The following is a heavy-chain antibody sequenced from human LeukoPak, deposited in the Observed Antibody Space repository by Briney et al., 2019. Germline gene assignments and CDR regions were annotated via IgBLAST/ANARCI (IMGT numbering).Heavy chain of an antibody. CDR3: ASTSSGPVGY. Sequence: LETLSLTCTVSGGSISSYYWSWIRQPPGKVLEWIGYIYYSGSTNYNPSLRSRVTISVDTSKKQFSLKLSSVTAADTAVYYCASTSSGPVGYWGQGTLVTVSS. CDR2: IYYSGST. D-gene: IGHD6-19*01. CDR1: GGSISSYY. V-gene: IGHV4-59*01. J-gene: IGHJ4*02.